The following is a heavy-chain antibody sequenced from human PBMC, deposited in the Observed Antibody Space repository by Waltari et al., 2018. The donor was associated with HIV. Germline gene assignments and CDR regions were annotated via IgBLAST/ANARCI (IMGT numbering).Heavy chain of an antibody. D-gene: IGHD2-2*01. V-gene: IGHV4-34*01. CDR3: ARRGFRFCSSTTCLDY. CDR1: GGSFSDYY. Sequence: QVQLQQWGAGLLKPSETLSLTCAVYGGSFSDYYWTWIRQPPGKGLEWIGEINHSGSTNYTPPLKSRVTISEDTSKNQFSLKLSSVTAADTAVYYCARRGFRFCSSTTCLDYWGQGTLVTVSS. J-gene: IGHJ4*02. CDR2: INHSGST.